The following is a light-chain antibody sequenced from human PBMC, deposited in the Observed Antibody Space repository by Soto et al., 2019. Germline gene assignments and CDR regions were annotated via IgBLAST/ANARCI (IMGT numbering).Light chain of an antibody. CDR3: SSYTSRSTLYV. CDR2: EVS. Sequence: QSALTQPASVSGSPGQSITISCTGTSSDVGAYKYVSWYQLHPAKAPKLMIYEVSNRPSGVSNRFSGSKSGNTASLTISGLQADDEGYYYCSSYTSRSTLYVFGTGTKLTVL. J-gene: IGLJ1*01. CDR1: SSDVGAYKY. V-gene: IGLV2-14*01.